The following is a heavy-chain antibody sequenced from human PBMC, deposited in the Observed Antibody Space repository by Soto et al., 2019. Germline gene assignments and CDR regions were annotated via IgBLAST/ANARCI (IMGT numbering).Heavy chain of an antibody. V-gene: IGHV4-39*01. CDR2: IYYRGST. D-gene: IGHD2-15*01. CDR1: GGSISSSSYY. CDR3: AWHPDIVVVVAADRFDP. Sequence: PSETLSLTCAVSGGSISSSSYYWGWIRQPPGKGLEWIGSIYYRGSTYYNPSLKSRFPISVDTSKNQFSLKLSSVIAADTAVYYCAWHPDIVVVVAADRFDPCRHGTQVTVCS. J-gene: IGHJ5*02.